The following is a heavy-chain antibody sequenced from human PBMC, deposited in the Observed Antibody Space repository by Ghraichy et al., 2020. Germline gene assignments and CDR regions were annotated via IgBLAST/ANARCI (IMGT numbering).Heavy chain of an antibody. D-gene: IGHD3-10*01. CDR3: ASQAYYYGSGTEY. V-gene: IGHV4-38-2*02. CDR2: IYHSGST. Sequence: SETLSLTCTVSGYSISSGYYWGWIRQPPGKGLEWIGSIYHSGSTYYNPSLKSRVTISVDTSKNQFSLKLSSVTAADTAVYYCASQAYYYGSGTEYWGQGTLVTVSS. J-gene: IGHJ4*02. CDR1: GYSISSGYY.